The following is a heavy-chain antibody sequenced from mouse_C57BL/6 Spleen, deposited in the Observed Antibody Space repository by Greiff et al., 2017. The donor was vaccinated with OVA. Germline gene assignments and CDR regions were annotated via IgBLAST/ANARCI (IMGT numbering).Heavy chain of an antibody. CDR2: IWSGGST. V-gene: IGHV2-2*01. CDR1: GFSLTSYG. CDR3: ARNEGTGTPSYAMDY. Sequence: VKLVESGPGLVQPSQSLSITCTVSGFSLTSYGVHWVRQSPGKGLEWLGVIWSGGSTDYNAAFISRLSISKDNSKSQVFFKMNSLQADDTAIYYCARNEGTGTPSYAMDYWGQGTSVTVSS. J-gene: IGHJ4*01. D-gene: IGHD4-1*01.